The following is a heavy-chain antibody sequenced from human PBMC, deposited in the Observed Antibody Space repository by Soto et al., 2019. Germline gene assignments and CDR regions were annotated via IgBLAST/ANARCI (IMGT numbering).Heavy chain of an antibody. D-gene: IGHD6-6*01. CDR3: SSRTYSSSSEYYYYMDV. J-gene: IGHJ6*03. V-gene: IGHV4-39*01. Sequence: ASETLSLTCTVSGGSISSSSYYWGWIRQPPGKGLEWIGSIYYSGSTYYNPSLKSRVTISVDTSKNQFSLKLSSVTAADTAVYYCSSRTYSSSSEYYYYMDVWGKGTTVTVSS. CDR1: GGSISSSSYY. CDR2: IYYSGST.